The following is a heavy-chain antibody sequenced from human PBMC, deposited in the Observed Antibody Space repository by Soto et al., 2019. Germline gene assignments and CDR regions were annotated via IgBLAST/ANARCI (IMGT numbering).Heavy chain of an antibody. V-gene: IGHV3-30-3*01. Sequence: QVQLVESGGGVVQPGRSLRLSCAASGFTFSSYAMHWVRQAPGKGLEWVAVISYDGSHKYYADSVKGRFTISRDNSKNTLYLQMNSLRAEDTAVYYCARAGFPRGVVTPTNKLYNWFDPWGQGTLVTVSS. CDR3: ARAGFPRGVVTPTNKLYNWFDP. CDR2: ISYDGSHK. D-gene: IGHD2-21*02. CDR1: GFTFSSYA. J-gene: IGHJ5*02.